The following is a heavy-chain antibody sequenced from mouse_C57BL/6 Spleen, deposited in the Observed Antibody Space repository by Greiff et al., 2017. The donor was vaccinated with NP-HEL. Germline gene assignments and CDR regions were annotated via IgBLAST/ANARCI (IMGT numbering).Heavy chain of an antibody. J-gene: IGHJ3*01. Sequence: VKVVESGTELVKPGASVKLSCKASGYTFTSYWMHWVKQRPGQGLEWIGNINPSNGGTNYNEKFKSKATLTVDKSSSTAYMQLSSLTSEDSAVYYCAKDGYYVPFAYWGQGTLVTVSA. D-gene: IGHD2-3*01. CDR1: GYTFTSYW. CDR2: INPSNGGT. V-gene: IGHV1-53*01. CDR3: AKDGYYVPFAY.